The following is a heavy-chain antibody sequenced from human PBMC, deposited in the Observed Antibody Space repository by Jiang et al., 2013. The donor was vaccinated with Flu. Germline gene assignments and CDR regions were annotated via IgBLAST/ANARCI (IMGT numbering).Heavy chain of an antibody. D-gene: IGHD1-1*01. CDR1: GDSVSSNECC. CDR3: ARDRVELNWFDR. V-gene: IGHV6-1*01. Sequence: QTLSLTCVISGDSVSSNECCLELDQAVPIEGLEWLGRTYYRSKWYNDYAVSVKGRIIINPDTSKNQFSLQLNSVTPEDTAVYFCARDRVELNWFDRWGQGILVIVSS. J-gene: IGHJ5*02. CDR2: TYYRSKWYN.